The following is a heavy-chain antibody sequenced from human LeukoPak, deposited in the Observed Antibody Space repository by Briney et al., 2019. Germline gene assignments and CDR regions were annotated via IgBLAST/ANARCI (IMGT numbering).Heavy chain of an antibody. CDR2: IYTGGST. Sequence: SETLSLTCTVSGGSISSGSYYWSWIRQPAGKGLEWIGRIYTGGSTNYNPSLKSRVTISVDTSKNQFSLKLSSVTAADTAVYYCARDASDYYDSSGYYYDYWGQGTLVTVSS. CDR1: GGSISSGSYY. J-gene: IGHJ4*02. V-gene: IGHV4-61*02. D-gene: IGHD3-22*01. CDR3: ARDASDYYDSSGYYYDY.